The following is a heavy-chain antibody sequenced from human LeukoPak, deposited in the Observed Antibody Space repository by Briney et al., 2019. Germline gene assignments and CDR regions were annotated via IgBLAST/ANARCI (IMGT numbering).Heavy chain of an antibody. CDR3: ARSNDCGDYEGWMGVDWFDP. CDR2: ISYDGSNK. V-gene: IGHV3-30-3*01. Sequence: GGSLRLSCAASGFTFSSYAMHWVRQAPGKGLEWVAVISYDGSNKYYADSVKGRFTISRDNSKNTLYLQMNSLRAEDTAVYYCARSNDCGDYEGWMGVDWFDPWGQGTLVTVSS. CDR1: GFTFSSYA. D-gene: IGHD4-17*01. J-gene: IGHJ5*02.